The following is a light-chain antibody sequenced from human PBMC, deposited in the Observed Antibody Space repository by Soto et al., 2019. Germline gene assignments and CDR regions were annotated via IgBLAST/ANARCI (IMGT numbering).Light chain of an antibody. V-gene: IGLV1-44*01. CDR3: SAWDASLNGYV. Sequence: QSARTQPPSASGTPGRRLTISWSGSSSNIGSKTVNWYQQLPGTAPKLLIYSNYQRPSGVPDRFSGSKSGTSASLAISGLQSEDEADYYCSAWDASLNGYVFGTGTKVTVL. CDR2: SNY. CDR1: SSNIGSKT. J-gene: IGLJ1*01.